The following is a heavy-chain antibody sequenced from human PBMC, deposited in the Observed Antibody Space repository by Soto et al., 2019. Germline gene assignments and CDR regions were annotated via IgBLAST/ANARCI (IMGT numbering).Heavy chain of an antibody. CDR3: GRLEGLATISYYFDY. Sequence: SETLSLTWTVSGVSISSGGYYWGWVRQPPGKGLEWIGSVYYSGSTYYNPSLESRVTISVDKSKNQFSLKLMSLSAADTAVYYCGRLEGLATISYYFDYWGQGALVTVSS. CDR1: GVSISSGGYY. V-gene: IGHV4-39*01. D-gene: IGHD3-3*01. J-gene: IGHJ4*02. CDR2: VYYSGST.